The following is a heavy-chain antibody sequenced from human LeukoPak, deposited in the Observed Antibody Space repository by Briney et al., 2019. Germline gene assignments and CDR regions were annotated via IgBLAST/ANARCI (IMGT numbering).Heavy chain of an antibody. CDR1: GGSFSGYY. D-gene: IGHD2-2*01. Sequence: SETLSLTCAVYGGSFSGYYWSWIRQPPGKGLEWIGEINHSGSTNYNPSLKSRVTISVDTSKNQFSLKLSSVTAADTAVYYCARSTSKWTNWGQGTLVTVSS. CDR2: INHSGST. V-gene: IGHV4-34*01. J-gene: IGHJ4*02. CDR3: ARSTSKWTN.